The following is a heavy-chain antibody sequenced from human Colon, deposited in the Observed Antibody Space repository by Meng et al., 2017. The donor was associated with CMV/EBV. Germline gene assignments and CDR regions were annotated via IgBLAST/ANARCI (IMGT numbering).Heavy chain of an antibody. D-gene: IGHD5-12*01. V-gene: IGHV3-30*04. CDR2: ISFDGSHA. CDR1: GFTFRNCA. Sequence: SGFTFRNCAMHWVRQAPGKGLGWVAFISFDGSHAKFADSVKGRFTISRDNSKNRLYLQMSSLRREDTAVYYCAPDGGLRVANYFEHWGQGTLVTVSS. J-gene: IGHJ4*02. CDR3: APDGGLRVANYFEH.